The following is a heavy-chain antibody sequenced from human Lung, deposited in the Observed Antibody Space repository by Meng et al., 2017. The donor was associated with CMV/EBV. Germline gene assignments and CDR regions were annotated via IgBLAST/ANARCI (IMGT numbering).Heavy chain of an antibody. V-gene: IGHV3-9*01. D-gene: IGHD2-8*02. Sequence: PFPAPGFNFDDYAMHWVRQAPGRGLEGISYINWNNAYIGHADSVKGRFFISRDNARKSLYLQMNSLGPEDEALYFCVISSTWGCSGGVCHFDYWGQGXRVTVSS. J-gene: IGHJ4*02. CDR2: INWNNAYI. CDR1: GFNFDDYA. CDR3: VISSTWGCSGGVCHFDY.